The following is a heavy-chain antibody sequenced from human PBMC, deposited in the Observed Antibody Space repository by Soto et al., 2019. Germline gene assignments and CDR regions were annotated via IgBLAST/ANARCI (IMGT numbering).Heavy chain of an antibody. D-gene: IGHD2-15*01. CDR3: ARGSMLDVVANYFDY. J-gene: IGHJ4*02. V-gene: IGHV3-30-3*01. CDR1: GFTFSSYA. CDR2: ISYDGSNK. Sequence: PGGSLRLSCAASGFTFSSYAMHWVRQAPGKGLEWVAVISYDGSNKYYADSVKGRFTISRDNSKNTLYLQMSSLRAEDTAVYYCARGSMLDVVANYFDYWGQGTLVTVSS.